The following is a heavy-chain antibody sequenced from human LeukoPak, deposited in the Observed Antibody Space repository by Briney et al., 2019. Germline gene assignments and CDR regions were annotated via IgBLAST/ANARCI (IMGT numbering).Heavy chain of an antibody. Sequence: GGSLRLSCAASGFTSSSYAMHWVRQAPGKGLEWVAVISYDGSNKYYADSVKGRFTISRDNSKNTLYLQMNSLRAEDTAVYYCAREGSSSSWPYFDYWGQGTLVTVSS. CDR2: ISYDGSNK. CDR3: AREGSSSSWPYFDY. V-gene: IGHV3-30*04. CDR1: GFTSSSYA. J-gene: IGHJ4*02. D-gene: IGHD6-13*01.